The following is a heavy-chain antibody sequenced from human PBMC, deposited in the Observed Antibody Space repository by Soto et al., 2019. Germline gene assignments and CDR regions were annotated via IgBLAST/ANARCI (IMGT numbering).Heavy chain of an antibody. CDR2: IYWDDDK. CDR3: AHSRCGGDCLQSDSSHYYYGMDV. J-gene: IGHJ6*02. V-gene: IGHV2-5*02. D-gene: IGHD2-21*02. CDR1: GFSLSTSGVG. Sequence: QITLKESGPTLVRPTQTLTLTCTFSGFSLSTSGVGVGWIRQPPGKALEWLALIYWDDDKRYSPSLKSRLTITQDTSKNQVVLTMTNMDPVDTATYYCAHSRCGGDCLQSDSSHYYYGMDVWGQGTTVTVSS.